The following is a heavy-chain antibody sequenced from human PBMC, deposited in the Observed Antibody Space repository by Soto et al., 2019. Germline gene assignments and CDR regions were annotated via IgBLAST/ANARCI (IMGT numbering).Heavy chain of an antibody. Sequence: QVQLVESGGGVVQPGRSLRLSCAASGFTFSSYAMHWVRQAPGKGLEWVAVISYDGSNKYYADSVKGRFTISRDNSKNTLNLQMNSLRAEDTAVYYCARVHDYGDYFDAFDIWGQGTMVTVSS. CDR3: ARVHDYGDYFDAFDI. CDR2: ISYDGSNK. D-gene: IGHD4-17*01. V-gene: IGHV3-30-3*01. CDR1: GFTFSSYA. J-gene: IGHJ3*02.